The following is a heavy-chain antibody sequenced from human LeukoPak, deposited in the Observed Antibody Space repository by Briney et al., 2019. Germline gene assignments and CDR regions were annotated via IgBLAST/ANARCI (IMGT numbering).Heavy chain of an antibody. CDR2: ISAYNGDT. CDR1: GYTFTSYS. V-gene: IGHV1-18*01. J-gene: IGHJ4*02. D-gene: IGHD3-10*01. CDR3: ARALKGYYGLGSYSSAY. Sequence: ASVKVSCKASGYTFTSYSINWVRQAPGQGLEWMGWISAYNGDTNYAQKLQGRVTMTTDTSKSTAYMELRSMRSDETAVYYCARALKGYYGLGSYSSAYWGQGTLVTVSS.